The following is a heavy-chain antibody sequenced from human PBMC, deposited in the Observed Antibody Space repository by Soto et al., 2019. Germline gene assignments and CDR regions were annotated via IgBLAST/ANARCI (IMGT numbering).Heavy chain of an antibody. CDR3: ARDLKGLDCSSTSCYKVPDAFDI. J-gene: IGHJ3*02. CDR1: GYTFTGYY. V-gene: IGHV1-2*02. CDR2: INPKSGGT. Sequence: GASVKVSCKASGYTFTGYYIHWVRQAPGQGLEWMGWINPKSGGTNYAQRFQGRVTMTRDTSISTAYMDLSGLRSEDTAVYYCARDLKGLDCSSTSCYKVPDAFDIWGQGTMVTVSS. D-gene: IGHD2-2*02.